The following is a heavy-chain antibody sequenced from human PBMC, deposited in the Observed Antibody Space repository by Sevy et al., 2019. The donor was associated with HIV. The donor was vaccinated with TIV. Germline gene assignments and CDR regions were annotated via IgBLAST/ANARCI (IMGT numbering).Heavy chain of an antibody. J-gene: IGHJ3*02. CDR3: VKPPTNQGAFDI. CDR2: ITESGGST. D-gene: IGHD1-26*01. CDR1: GFTFSSYA. Sequence: GGSLRLSCAASGFTFSSYAMSWVRQAPGKGLEWVSAITESGGSTYYSDSVKGRFTISRDNSKNTLYLQMNSLRAEDTAVYYCVKPPTNQGAFDIWGHGTMVTVSS. V-gene: IGHV3-23*01.